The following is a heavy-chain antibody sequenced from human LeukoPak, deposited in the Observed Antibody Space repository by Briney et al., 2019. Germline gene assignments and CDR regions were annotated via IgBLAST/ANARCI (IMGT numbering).Heavy chain of an antibody. J-gene: IGHJ5*02. Sequence: PGGSLRLSCAASGFTFSSYGMHWIRQPPGKGLEWIGEINHSGSTNYNPSLKSRVTISVDTSKNQFSLKLSSVTAADTAVYYCARGPVATSPWGQGTLVTVSS. D-gene: IGHD5-12*01. CDR2: INHSGST. CDR3: ARGPVATSP. CDR1: GFTFSSYG. V-gene: IGHV4-34*01.